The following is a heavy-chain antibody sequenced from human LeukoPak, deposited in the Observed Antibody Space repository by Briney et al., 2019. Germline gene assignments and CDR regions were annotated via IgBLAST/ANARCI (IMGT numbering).Heavy chain of an antibody. Sequence: AASVKVSCKASGYTFTNYGISWVRQAPGQGLEWMGWISAYNGNTKYAQKLQGRVTMTRDTSISTAYMDLSRLRSDDTAMYYCAKGTTVVPNFDYWGQGTLVTVSS. J-gene: IGHJ4*02. V-gene: IGHV1-18*01. CDR1: GYTFTNYG. CDR3: AKGTTVVPNFDY. CDR2: ISAYNGNT. D-gene: IGHD4-11*01.